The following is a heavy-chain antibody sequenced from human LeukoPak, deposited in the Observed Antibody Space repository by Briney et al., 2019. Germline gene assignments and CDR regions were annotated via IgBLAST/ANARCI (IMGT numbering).Heavy chain of an antibody. V-gene: IGHV3-23*01. CDR1: GFTFSNFA. Sequence: PGGSLRLSCAASGFTFSNFAMTWVRQAPGKGLEGVSTMSSTDGTTFYADSVKGRFTISRDNSKNILYLQMNNLRAEDTAVYHCAKRGVRGSYYLDHWGQGALVTVSS. CDR2: MSSTDGTT. CDR3: AKRGVRGSYYLDH. D-gene: IGHD3-10*01. J-gene: IGHJ4*02.